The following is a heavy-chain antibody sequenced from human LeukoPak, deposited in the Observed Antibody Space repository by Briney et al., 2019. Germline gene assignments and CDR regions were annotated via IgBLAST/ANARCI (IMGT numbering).Heavy chain of an antibody. CDR1: GGSISSYY. Sequence: SETLSLTCTVSGGSISSYYWSWIRQPPGKGLEWIGYIYYSGSTNYNPSLKSRVTISVDTSKNQFSLTLSSVTAADTAVYYCVVGTTSSDYWGQGTLVTVSS. D-gene: IGHD2-21*01. V-gene: IGHV4-59*08. CDR3: VVGTTSSDY. CDR2: IYYSGST. J-gene: IGHJ4*02.